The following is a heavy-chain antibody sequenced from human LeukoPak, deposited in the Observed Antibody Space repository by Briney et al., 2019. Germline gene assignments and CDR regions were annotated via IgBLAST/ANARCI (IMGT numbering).Heavy chain of an antibody. V-gene: IGHV4-38-2*02. CDR1: GYSISSGYY. CDR3: ARVGGRRWFDP. J-gene: IGHJ5*02. CDR2: IYHSGST. Sequence: SETLSLTCTVSGYSISSGYYWGWIRQPPGKGLEWIGSIYHSGSTYYNPSLKSRVTISVDTSKNQFSLKLSSVTAADTAVYYCARVGGRRWFDPWGQGTLVTVSS. D-gene: IGHD2-15*01.